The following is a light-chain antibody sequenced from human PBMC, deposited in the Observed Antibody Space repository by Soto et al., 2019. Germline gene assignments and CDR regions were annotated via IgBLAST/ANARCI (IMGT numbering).Light chain of an antibody. CDR1: QSVTSNY. J-gene: IGKJ1*01. CDR2: AAS. CDR3: LRYGSSITWT. Sequence: EVVLTQSPGTVSLSPGERATLSCRASQSVTSNYLAWYQQKPGQAPRLLIYAASSRATGIPDRFSGSGSGTDFTLSTSRLEPEDFAVYYCLRYGSSITWTFGQGTKVEIK. V-gene: IGKV3-20*01.